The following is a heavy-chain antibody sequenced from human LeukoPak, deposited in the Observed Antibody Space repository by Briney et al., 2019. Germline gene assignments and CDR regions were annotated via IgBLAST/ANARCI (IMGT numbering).Heavy chain of an antibody. CDR3: ARVVAATIDY. V-gene: IGHV4-61*01. Sequence: PETLSLTCTVSGGSVSSGSYYWSWIRQPPGKGLEWIGYIYYSGSTNYNPSLKSRVTISVDTSKNQFSLKLSSVTAADTAVYYCARVVAATIDYWGQGTLVTVSS. D-gene: IGHD2-15*01. CDR1: GGSVSSGSYY. J-gene: IGHJ4*02. CDR2: IYYSGST.